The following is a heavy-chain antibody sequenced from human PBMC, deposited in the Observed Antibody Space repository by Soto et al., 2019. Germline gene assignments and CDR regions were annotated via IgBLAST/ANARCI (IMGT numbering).Heavy chain of an antibody. D-gene: IGHD4-17*01. CDR3: ARVTFTVRDFDY. V-gene: IGHV4-39*01. CDR1: GGSISSSSYY. J-gene: IGHJ4*02. CDR2: IYYSGST. Sequence: PSETLSLTCTVSGGSISSSSYYWGWIRQPPGKGLEWIGSIYYSGSTYYNPSLKSRVTISVDTSKNQFSLKLSSVTAADTAVYYCARVTFTVRDFDYWGQGTLVTVSS.